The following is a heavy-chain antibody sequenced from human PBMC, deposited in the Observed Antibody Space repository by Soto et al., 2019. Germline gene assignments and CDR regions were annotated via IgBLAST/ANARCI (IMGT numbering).Heavy chain of an antibody. CDR1: GYTFTSYY. D-gene: IGHD1-1*01. Sequence: QVQLVQSGAEVKKPGASVKVSCKASGYTFTSYYMHWVRQAPGQGLEWLGIINPSGGSTSYAQMFQCRVTMTSDTYTNTVYMELSSLRSDDTAVYYYSSDRRDGYNYHYFDYWGQGTLVTVSS. V-gene: IGHV1-46*01. CDR3: SSDRRDGYNYHYFDY. J-gene: IGHJ4*02. CDR2: INPSGGST.